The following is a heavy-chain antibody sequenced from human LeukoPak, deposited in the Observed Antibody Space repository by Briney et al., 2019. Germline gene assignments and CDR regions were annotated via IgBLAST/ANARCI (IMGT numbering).Heavy chain of an antibody. CDR2: IYYSGST. V-gene: IGHV4-39*01. J-gene: IGHJ4*02. D-gene: IGHD4-17*01. CDR3: ARLATVPSGGFDY. Sequence: WVRQPPGKGLEWIGSIYYSGSTYYNPSLKSRVTISVDTSKNQFSLNLSSVTAADTAVYYCARLATVPSGGFDYWGQGTLVTVSS.